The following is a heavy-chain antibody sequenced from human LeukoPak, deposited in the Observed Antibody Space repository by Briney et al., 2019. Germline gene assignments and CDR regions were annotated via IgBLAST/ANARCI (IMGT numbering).Heavy chain of an antibody. V-gene: IGHV4-4*07. CDR3: AGTYYYDSSGYSKWVY. CDR2: IYTSGST. D-gene: IGHD3-22*01. J-gene: IGHJ4*02. Sequence: PSETLSLTCTVSGGSISSYYWSWIRQPAGKGLEWIGRIYTSGSTNYNPSLESRVTMSVDTSKNQFSLKLSSVTAADTAVYYCAGTYYYDSSGYSKWVYWGQGTLVTVSS. CDR1: GGSISSYY.